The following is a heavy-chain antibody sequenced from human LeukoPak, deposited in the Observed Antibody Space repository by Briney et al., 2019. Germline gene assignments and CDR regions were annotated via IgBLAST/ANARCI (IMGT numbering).Heavy chain of an antibody. CDR1: GLTFSLYV. Sequence: GGSLRLSCAASGLTFSLYVMNWVRQAPGKGLEWVSSISGGGGSAYYADSVKGRFIISRDNSKNTLYLQMNSLRADDTAVYYCAKLAPGAAAGIYWSQGTLVTVSS. CDR2: ISGGGGSA. J-gene: IGHJ4*02. D-gene: IGHD6-13*01. V-gene: IGHV3-23*01. CDR3: AKLAPGAAAGIY.